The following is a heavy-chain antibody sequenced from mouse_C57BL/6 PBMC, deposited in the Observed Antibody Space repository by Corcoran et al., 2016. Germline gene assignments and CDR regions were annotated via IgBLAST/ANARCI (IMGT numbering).Heavy chain of an antibody. V-gene: IGHV1-26*01. D-gene: IGHD1-1*01. Sequence: EVQLRQSGPELVKPGASVKISCKASGYTFTDYYMNWVKQSHGKSLEWIGDINPNNGGTSYNQKFKGKATLTVDKSSSTAYMEPRSLTSEDSAVYYCARTVYYYGSSCAMDYWGQGTSVTVSS. CDR2: INPNNGGT. J-gene: IGHJ4*01. CDR3: ARTVYYYGSSCAMDY. CDR1: GYTFTDYY.